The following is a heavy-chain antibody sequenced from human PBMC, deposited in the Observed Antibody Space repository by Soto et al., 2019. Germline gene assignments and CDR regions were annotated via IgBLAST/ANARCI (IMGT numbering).Heavy chain of an antibody. D-gene: IGHD2-15*01. V-gene: IGHV1-3*01. CDR2: INAGNGNT. CDR1: GYTFTRYS. CDR3: ARIQWYCSGGSCPASTATDYGMDV. Sequence: ASVKVSCKASGYTFTRYSMHWVRQAPGQRLEWMGWINAGNGNTKYSQKFQGRVTITRDTSASTAYMELSSLRSEDTAVYYCARIQWYCSGGSCPASTATDYGMDVWGQGTTVTAP. J-gene: IGHJ6*02.